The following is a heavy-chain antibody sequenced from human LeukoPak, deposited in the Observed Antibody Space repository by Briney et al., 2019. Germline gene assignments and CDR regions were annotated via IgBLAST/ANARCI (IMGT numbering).Heavy chain of an antibody. CDR3: ARQDTAMVLDAFDI. CDR1: GYSVTTYW. D-gene: IGHD5-18*01. Sequence: GESLKISCKGSGYSVTTYWIGGVRQMPGKGLEWRGIVYPGDADTRYSPSFQSQVTISADKSIVPASLQWSSLTASDTAMYYCARQDTAMVLDAFDIWGQGTMVTVSS. V-gene: IGHV5-51*01. CDR2: VYPGDADT. J-gene: IGHJ3*02.